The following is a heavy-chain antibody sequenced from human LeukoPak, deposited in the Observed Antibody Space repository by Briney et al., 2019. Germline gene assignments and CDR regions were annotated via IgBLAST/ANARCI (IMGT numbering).Heavy chain of an antibody. V-gene: IGHV3-23*01. CDR1: GFTFSSYA. CDR3: ARLTMVRGIQWNSVY. D-gene: IGHD3-10*01. CDR2: ISGSGGST. J-gene: IGHJ4*02. Sequence: GGSLRLSCATSGFTFSSYAMSWVRQAPGKGLEWVSAISGSGGSTYYADSVKGRFTTSRDNSKNTLYLQMNSLRAEDTAVYYCARLTMVRGIQWNSVYWGQGTLVTVSS.